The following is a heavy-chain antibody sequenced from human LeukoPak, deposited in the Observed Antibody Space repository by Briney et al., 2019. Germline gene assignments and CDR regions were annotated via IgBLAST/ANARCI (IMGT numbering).Heavy chain of an antibody. CDR1: GFSFSNYA. D-gene: IGHD5-18*01. J-gene: IGHJ4*02. V-gene: IGHV3-23*01. CDR2: ISDSGSTA. CDR3: AKSREQLWSHFDY. Sequence: GGSLRLSCGASGFSFSNYAMTWVRQAPGKGLEWVSGISDSGSTAFYADSVKGRFTSSRDNPKNTLYLQMNSLRAEDTAVYYCAKSREQLWSHFDYWGQGTLVTVSS.